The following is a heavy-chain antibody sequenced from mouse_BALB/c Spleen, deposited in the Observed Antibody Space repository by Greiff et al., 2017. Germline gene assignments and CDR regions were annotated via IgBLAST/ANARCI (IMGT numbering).Heavy chain of an antibody. CDR1: GFSLTDYG. J-gene: IGHJ2*01. D-gene: IGHD1-1*01. V-gene: IGHV2-6-5*01. Sequence: VQVVESGPGLVAPSQSLSITCTVSGFSLTDYGVSWIRQPPGKGLEWLGVIWGGGSTYYNSALKSRLSISKDNSKSQVFLKMNSLQTDDTAMYYCAKHAPYYYGSSPFDYWGQGTTLTVSS. CDR2: IWGGGST. CDR3: AKHAPYYYGSSPFDY.